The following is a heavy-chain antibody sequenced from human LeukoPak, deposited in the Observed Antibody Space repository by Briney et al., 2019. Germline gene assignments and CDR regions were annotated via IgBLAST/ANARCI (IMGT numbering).Heavy chain of an antibody. V-gene: IGHV4-59*08. J-gene: IGHJ4*02. Sequence: SETLSLTCTVSGGSISSYYWSWIRQPPGKGLEWIGYIYYSGSANYNPSLKSRVTISVDTSKNQFSLKLSSVTAADTAVYYCASSNKLEQAVFDYWGQGTLVTVSS. CDR2: IYYSGSA. CDR1: GGSISSYY. D-gene: IGHD1/OR15-1a*01. CDR3: ASSNKLEQAVFDY.